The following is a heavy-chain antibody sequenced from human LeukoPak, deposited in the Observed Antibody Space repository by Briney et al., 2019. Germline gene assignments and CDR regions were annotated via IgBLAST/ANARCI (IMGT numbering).Heavy chain of an antibody. D-gene: IGHD2-2*01. CDR3: ARPYCSSTSCQEGLGY. V-gene: IGHV5-51*01. J-gene: IGHJ4*02. CDR1: GYSFTSYW. Sequence: GESLKISCKGSGYSFTSYWIGWVRQMPGKGLEWMGIIYPGDSDTRYSPSFQGQVTISADKSISTAYLQWSSLKASDTAMYYCARPYCSSTSCQEGLGYWGQGTLVTVSS. CDR2: IYPGDSDT.